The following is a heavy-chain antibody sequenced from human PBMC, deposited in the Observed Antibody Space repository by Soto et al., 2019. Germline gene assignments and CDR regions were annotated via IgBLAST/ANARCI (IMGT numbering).Heavy chain of an antibody. D-gene: IGHD1-1*01. Sequence: TSETLSLTCTVSGGSISSYYWSWIRQPPGKGLEWIGYIYYSGSTNYNPSLKSRVTISVDTSKNQLSLKLSSVTAADTAVYYCARDREGGTCHYGMDVWGQGTTVTVSS. CDR2: IYYSGST. V-gene: IGHV4-59*01. J-gene: IGHJ6*02. CDR1: GGSISSYY. CDR3: ARDREGGTCHYGMDV.